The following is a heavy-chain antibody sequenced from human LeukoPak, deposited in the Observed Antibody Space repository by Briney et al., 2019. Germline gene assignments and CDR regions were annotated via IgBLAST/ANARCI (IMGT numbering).Heavy chain of an antibody. CDR3: AKDLLGSSPHY. Sequence: GGSLRLSCAASGFTFDDYTMHWVRQAPGKVLEWVSLISWDGGSAYYADSVKGRFTISRDNSKDSLYLQMNSLRTEDTALYYCAKDLLGSSPHYWGQGTLVTVSS. D-gene: IGHD1-26*01. CDR1: GFTFDDYT. V-gene: IGHV3-43*01. J-gene: IGHJ4*02. CDR2: ISWDGGSA.